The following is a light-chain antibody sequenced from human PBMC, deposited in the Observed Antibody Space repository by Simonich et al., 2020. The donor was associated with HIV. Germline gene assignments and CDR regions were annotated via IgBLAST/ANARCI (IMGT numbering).Light chain of an antibody. Sequence: DIVMTQSPDSLAVSLGERATINCKSSQSVLYNSNNKNYLGWDQQKPGKAPKLLIYWASTRESGVPDRFSGSGSGTDFTLTISSLQAEDVAVYYCQQYYSTPSYTFGQGAKLEIK. CDR3: QQYYSTPSYT. CDR2: WAS. CDR1: QSVLYNSNNKNY. J-gene: IGKJ2*01. V-gene: IGKV4-1*01.